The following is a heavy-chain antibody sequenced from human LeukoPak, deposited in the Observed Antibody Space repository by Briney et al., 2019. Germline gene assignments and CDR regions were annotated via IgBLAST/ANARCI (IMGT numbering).Heavy chain of an antibody. J-gene: IGHJ4*02. V-gene: IGHV4-39*01. D-gene: IGHD2-21*02. CDR1: GGSISSSSYY. CDR3: ARLAVTFDY. Sequence: AETLPLTCTASGGSISSSSYYWGWLRQPPGKALEWIGSIYYSGSTYYNPSLKSRVTISVDTSKNQFSLKLSSVSAADTAVYYCARLAVTFDYWGQGTLVTVPS. CDR2: IYYSGST.